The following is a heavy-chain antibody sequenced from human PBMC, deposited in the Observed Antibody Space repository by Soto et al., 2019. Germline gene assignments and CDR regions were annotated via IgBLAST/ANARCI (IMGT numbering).Heavy chain of an antibody. Sequence: EVQLVESGGGLVQPGGSLRLSCAASGFTFSSYWMHWVGQAPGKGLAWVSRINSDGSTTTYTSSVKGRFTISRDNAKNTLFLQMNSLRAEDTAVYYCARDFGMGFGVRGADYWGQGTLVTVSS. J-gene: IGHJ4*02. V-gene: IGHV3-74*01. CDR1: GFTFSSYW. D-gene: IGHD3-10*01. CDR3: ARDFGMGFGVRGADY. CDR2: INSDGSTT.